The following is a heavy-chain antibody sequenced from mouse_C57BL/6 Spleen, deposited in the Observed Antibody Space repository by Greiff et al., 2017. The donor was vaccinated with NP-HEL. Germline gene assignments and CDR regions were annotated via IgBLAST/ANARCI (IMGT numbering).Heavy chain of an antibody. J-gene: IGHJ2*01. CDR2: ISSGGDYI. V-gene: IGHV5-9-1*02. CDR3: TRDSPYFDY. Sequence: EVKLEESGEGLVKPGGSLKLSCAASGFTFSSYAMSWVRQTPEKRLEWVAYISSGGDYIYYADTVKGRFTISRDNARNTLYLQMSSLKSEDTAMYYCTRDSPYFDYWGQGTTLTVSS. CDR1: GFTFSSYA.